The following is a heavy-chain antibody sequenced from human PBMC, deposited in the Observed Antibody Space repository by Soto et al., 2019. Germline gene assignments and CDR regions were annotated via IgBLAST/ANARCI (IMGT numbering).Heavy chain of an antibody. CDR2: INSDGSST. CDR3: ARASTYYDLWSGYAGEKYYFDY. CDR1: GFTFSSYW. V-gene: IGHV3-74*01. J-gene: IGHJ4*02. D-gene: IGHD3-3*01. Sequence: EVQLVESGGGLVQPGGSLRLSCAASGFTFSSYWMHWVRQAPGKGLVWVSRINSDGSSTSYADSVKGRFTISRDNAKNTLYRQMNSLRAEDTAVYSCARASTYYDLWSGYAGEKYYFDYWGQGTLVTVSS.